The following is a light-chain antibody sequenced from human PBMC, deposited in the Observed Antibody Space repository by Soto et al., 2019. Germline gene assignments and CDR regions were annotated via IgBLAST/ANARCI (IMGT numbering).Light chain of an antibody. CDR1: NSDVGGYNY. J-gene: IGLJ2*01. CDR3: CSYAGRPTFVL. CDR2: DVS. Sequence: QSALTQPRSVSGSPGQSVTISCTGTNSDVGGYNYVSWYQQHPGKAPKLIIYDVSTRPSGVPDRFSGSKSGNTASLTISGLQAEDEAEYYCCSYAGRPTFVLYGGGTQLTVL. V-gene: IGLV2-11*01.